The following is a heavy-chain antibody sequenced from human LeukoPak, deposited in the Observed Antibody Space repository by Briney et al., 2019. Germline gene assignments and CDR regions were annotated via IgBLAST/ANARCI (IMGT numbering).Heavy chain of an antibody. Sequence: GESLKISCKGSGYSFTNYWIGWVRQMPGKGLEWMGIIYPGDSDTRYSPSFQGQVTISADKSLTTAYLQWNSLKASDTAMYYCARQTAMGRSGDYWGQGTLVTVSS. CDR3: ARQTAMGRSGDY. D-gene: IGHD5-18*01. J-gene: IGHJ4*02. CDR2: IYPGDSDT. CDR1: GYSFTNYW. V-gene: IGHV5-51*01.